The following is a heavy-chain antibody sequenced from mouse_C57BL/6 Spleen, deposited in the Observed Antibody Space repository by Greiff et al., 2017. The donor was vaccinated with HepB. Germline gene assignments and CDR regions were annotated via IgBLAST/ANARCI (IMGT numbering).Heavy chain of an antibody. V-gene: IGHV1-81*01. Sequence: VQLQQSGAELARPGASVKLSCKASGYTFTSYGISWVKQRTGQGLEWIGEIYPRSGNTYYNEKFKGKATLTADKSSSTAYMELRSLTSEDSAVYFCARESTVVARDYYAMDYWGQGTSVTASA. J-gene: IGHJ4*01. CDR2: IYPRSGNT. CDR3: ARESTVVARDYYAMDY. CDR1: GYTFTSYG. D-gene: IGHD1-1*01.